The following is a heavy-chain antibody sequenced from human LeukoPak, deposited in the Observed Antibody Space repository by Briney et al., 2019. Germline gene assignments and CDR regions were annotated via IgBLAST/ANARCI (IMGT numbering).Heavy chain of an antibody. V-gene: IGHV5-51*01. CDR1: GYNFTTYW. J-gene: IGHJ4*02. CDR3: ARLRYNYGYFDY. CDR2: IYPGDPDT. Sequence: GESLKISCKGSGYNFTTYWIGWVREMPGKGLEWVGIIYPGDPDTRYSPSFQGQVTISVDKSISTAYLQWSSLKASDTAMYYCARLRYNYGYFDYWGQGTLVTVSS. D-gene: IGHD5-18*01.